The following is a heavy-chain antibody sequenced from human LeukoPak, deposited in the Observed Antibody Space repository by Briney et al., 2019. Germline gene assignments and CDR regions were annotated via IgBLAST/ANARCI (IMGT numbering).Heavy chain of an antibody. CDR1: GFTLSSYS. D-gene: IGHD1-26*01. Sequence: GGSLRLSCAASGFTLSSYSMNWVRQAPGKGLEWVSSISSSSSYIYYADSVKGRFTISRDNAKNSLYLQMNSLRPEDTAVFYCAREMPIVRKTYYYYYMAVWGKGTTVTVPS. V-gene: IGHV3-21*01. CDR3: AREMPIVRKTYYYYYMAV. CDR2: ISSSSSYI. J-gene: IGHJ6*03.